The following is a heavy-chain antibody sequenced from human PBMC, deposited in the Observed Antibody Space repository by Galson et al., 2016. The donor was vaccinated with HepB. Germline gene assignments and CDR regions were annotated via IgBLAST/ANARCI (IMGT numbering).Heavy chain of an antibody. J-gene: IGHJ3*02. CDR2: IYYSGNT. CDR3: ARVGIPSYSAFDI. V-gene: IGHV4-61*01. D-gene: IGHD2-21*01. Sequence: SETLSLTCTVSGGSVSSDTYYWSWIRQPPGKGLEWIGYIYYSGNTNYNPSLKSRITISVDTSKTQFSLKLSPVTAADTAVYYCARVGIPSYSAFDIWGQGTMVTVSS. CDR1: GGSVSSDTYY.